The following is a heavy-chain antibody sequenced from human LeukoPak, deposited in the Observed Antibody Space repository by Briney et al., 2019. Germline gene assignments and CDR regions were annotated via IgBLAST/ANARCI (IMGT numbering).Heavy chain of an antibody. CDR3: ARTHLRFFGEDYMDV. V-gene: IGHV3-21*01. J-gene: IGHJ6*03. CDR1: GFTFSSYS. CDR2: ISSSSRYI. Sequence: GGSLRLSCAASGFTFSSYSMNWVRQAPGKGLEWVSSISSSSRYIYYVDSVKGRFTISRDNAKNSLYLQMNSLRAEDTAVYYCARTHLRFFGEDYMDVWGKGTTVTVSS. D-gene: IGHD3-3*01.